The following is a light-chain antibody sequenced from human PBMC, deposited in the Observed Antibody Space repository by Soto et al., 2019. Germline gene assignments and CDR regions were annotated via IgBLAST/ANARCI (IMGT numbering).Light chain of an antibody. CDR3: AAWDDSLNGL. V-gene: IGLV1-47*01. Sequence: QAVVTQPPSASGTPGQRVTISCSGSSSNIGNNYVYWYQQFPGMAPKLVIYKNNRRPSGVPDRFSGSKSGTSASLAISGLRSEDEADYYCAAWDDSLNGLFGGGTKLTVL. CDR2: KNN. J-gene: IGLJ3*02. CDR1: SSNIGNNY.